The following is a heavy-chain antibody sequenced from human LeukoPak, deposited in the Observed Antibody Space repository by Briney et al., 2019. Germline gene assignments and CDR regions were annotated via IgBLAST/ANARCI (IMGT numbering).Heavy chain of an antibody. V-gene: IGHV1-2*02. CDR3: AVKMDYHSSGYADY. J-gene: IGHJ4*02. Sequence: GASVKVSCKVSGYTFTGYYMHWVRQAPGQGLEWMGWINPNSGGTNYAQKFQDRVTMTRDTSTSTAYMELSRLRSDDTAVYYCAVKMDYHSSGYADYWGQGTLVTVSS. CDR2: INPNSGGT. D-gene: IGHD3-22*01. CDR1: GYTFTGYY.